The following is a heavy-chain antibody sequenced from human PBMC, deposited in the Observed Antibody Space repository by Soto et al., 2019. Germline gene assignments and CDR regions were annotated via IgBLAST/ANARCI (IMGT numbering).Heavy chain of an antibody. V-gene: IGHV4-34*01. CDR1: GGSFSGYY. CDR3: ARSSMVPVYYFDF. J-gene: IGHJ4*02. D-gene: IGHD3-10*01. CDR2: INHSGST. Sequence: SETLSLTCAVYGGSFSGYYWSWIRQPPGKGLEWIGEINHSGSTNYNPSLKSRVTISVDTSKNQFSLKMSSVTAADTAVYYCARSSMVPVYYFDFWGQGPVVT.